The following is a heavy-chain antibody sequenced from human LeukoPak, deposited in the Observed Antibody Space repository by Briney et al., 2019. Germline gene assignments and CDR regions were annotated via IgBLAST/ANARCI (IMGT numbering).Heavy chain of an antibody. CDR3: ARDLGIGGSPDGFDL. V-gene: IGHV3-20*04. CDR2: ISWNSGST. Sequence: PGGSLRLSCEASGFVFGQHGMSWVRQGPGKGLEWVSSISWNSGSTTYADSVKGRFTISRDSALYLQMDTLRAEDTALYYCARDLGIGGSPDGFDLWGQGTMVTVSS. D-gene: IGHD1-26*01. J-gene: IGHJ3*01. CDR1: GFVFGQHG.